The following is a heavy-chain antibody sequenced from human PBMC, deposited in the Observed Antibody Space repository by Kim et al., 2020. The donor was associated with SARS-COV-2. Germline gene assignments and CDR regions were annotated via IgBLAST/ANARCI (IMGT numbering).Heavy chain of an antibody. CDR2: T. J-gene: IGHJ5*02. Sequence: TNYAQRLKVRVTMTTDTSTSTAYMELRSLRSDDTAVYYCARDLPGPFDPWGQGTLVTVSS. V-gene: IGHV1-18*01. CDR3: ARDLPGPFDP.